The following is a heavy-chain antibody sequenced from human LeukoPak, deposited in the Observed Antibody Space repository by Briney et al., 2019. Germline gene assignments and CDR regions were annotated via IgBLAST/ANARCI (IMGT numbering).Heavy chain of an antibody. CDR2: ISSSSSYI. V-gene: IGHV3-21*01. CDR3: AGGLPFDY. J-gene: IGHJ4*02. D-gene: IGHD3-16*01. Sequence: GGSPRLACAASGFTFSSYSMNWVRQAPGKGLEWVSSISSSSSYIYYADSVKGRFTISRDNAKNSLYLQMNSLRAEDTAVYYCAGGLPFDYWGQGTLVTVPS. CDR1: GFTFSSYS.